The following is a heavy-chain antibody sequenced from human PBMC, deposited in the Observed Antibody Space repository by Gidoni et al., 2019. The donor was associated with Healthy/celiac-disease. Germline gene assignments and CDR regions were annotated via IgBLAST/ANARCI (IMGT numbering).Heavy chain of an antibody. J-gene: IGHJ5*02. CDR3: ARGGYSSGWRTVGRWFDP. CDR1: GCSLSSRNW. Sequence: QVQLQESGPVLVKPSGTLSLTCAVSGCSLSSRNWWSWVRQPPGKGLEWIGESYHSGSTNYNPSLKSRVTISVDKSKNQFSLKLSSVTAADTAVYYCARGGYSSGWRTVGRWFDPWGQGTLVTVSS. D-gene: IGHD6-19*01. V-gene: IGHV4-4*02. CDR2: SYHSGST.